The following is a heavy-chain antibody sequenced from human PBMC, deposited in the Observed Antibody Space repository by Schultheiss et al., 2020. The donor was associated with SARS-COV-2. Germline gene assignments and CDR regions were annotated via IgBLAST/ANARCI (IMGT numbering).Heavy chain of an antibody. Sequence: SETLSLTCTVSGGSISSYYWSWIRQPPGKGLEWIGYIYYSGSTNYNPSLKSRVSISIDTSKNQFSLKLSSVTAADTAVYYCARHGAPLVVVPAAKYYYYGMDVWGQGTTVTVSS. CDR1: GGSISSYY. J-gene: IGHJ6*02. V-gene: IGHV4-59*08. D-gene: IGHD2-2*01. CDR2: IYYSGST. CDR3: ARHGAPLVVVPAAKYYYYGMDV.